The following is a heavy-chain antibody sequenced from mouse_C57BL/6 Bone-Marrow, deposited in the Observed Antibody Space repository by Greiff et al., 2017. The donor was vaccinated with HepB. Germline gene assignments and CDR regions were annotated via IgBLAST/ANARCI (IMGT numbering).Heavy chain of an antibody. V-gene: IGHV5-6*01. CDR3: ARHAGWPGAWFAY. CDR2: ISSGGSYT. Sequence: EVKVVESGGDLVKPGGSLKLSCAASGFTFSSYGMSWVRQTPDKRLEWVATISSGGSYTYYPDSVKGRFTISRDNAKNTLYLQMSSLKSEDTAMYYCARHAGWPGAWFAYWGQGTLVTVSA. J-gene: IGHJ3*01. D-gene: IGHD2-3*01. CDR1: GFTFSSYG.